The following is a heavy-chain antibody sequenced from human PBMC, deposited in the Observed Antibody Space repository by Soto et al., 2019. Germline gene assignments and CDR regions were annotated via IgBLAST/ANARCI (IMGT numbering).Heavy chain of an antibody. D-gene: IGHD2-15*01. Sequence: ASVKVSCKASGYTFTRYDIHWVRQATGQGLEWMGWMNHSSGNTGYAQKFQGRVTMTRNTSTSAAYMELSSLRSEDTAVYYCARGRLRKLKQTYYYYTDVWGKGTTVPVSS. CDR2: MNHSSGNT. CDR1: GYTFTRYD. J-gene: IGHJ6*03. CDR3: ARGRLRKLKQTYYYYTDV. V-gene: IGHV1-8*01.